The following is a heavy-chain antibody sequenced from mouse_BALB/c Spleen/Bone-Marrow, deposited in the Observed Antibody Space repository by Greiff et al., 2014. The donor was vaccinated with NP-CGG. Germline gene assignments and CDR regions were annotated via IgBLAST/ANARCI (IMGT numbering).Heavy chain of an antibody. CDR1: GYAFSNYG. D-gene: IGHD2-4*01. CDR3: ASVYDYGRGYAMDY. J-gene: IGHJ4*01. CDR2: IYPGDGDT. Sequence: QVQLQQPGAELVRPGSSVKIFCKASGYAFSNYGMNWVKQRPGQGLEWIGQIYPGDGDTNYNGKFKGRVTLTADKSSSTAYMQLSSLTSEDSAVYFCASVYDYGRGYAMDYWGQGTSVTVSS. V-gene: IGHV1-80*01.